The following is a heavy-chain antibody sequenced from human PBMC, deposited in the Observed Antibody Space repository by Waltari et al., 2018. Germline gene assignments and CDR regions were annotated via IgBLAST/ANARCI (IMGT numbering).Heavy chain of an antibody. CDR3: ARGGRIAARPGAFDI. V-gene: IGHV5-51*03. CDR1: GYSFTSYW. Sequence: EVQLVQSGAEVKKPGESLQISCKGSGYSFTSYWIGWVRPMPGKGLEWMGIIYPGYSDTRYSPSFQGQVTISADKSISTAYLQWSSLKASDTAMYYCARGGRIAARPGAFDIWGQGTMVTVSS. J-gene: IGHJ3*02. D-gene: IGHD6-6*01. CDR2: IYPGYSDT.